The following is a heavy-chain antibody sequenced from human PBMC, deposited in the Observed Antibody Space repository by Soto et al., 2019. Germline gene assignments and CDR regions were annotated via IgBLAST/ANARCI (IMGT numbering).Heavy chain of an antibody. J-gene: IGHJ4*02. CDR3: AREKGSSDYLSALDY. CDR1: GFTFSSYS. D-gene: IGHD6-25*01. V-gene: IGHV3-48*01. Sequence: GGSLRLSCAASGFTFSSYSMNWVRQAPGKGLEWVSYISSSSSSIYYADSVKGRFTISRDNAKNSLYLQMNSLRAEDTAVYYCAREKGSSDYLSALDYWGQGTLVTVSS. CDR2: ISSSSSSI.